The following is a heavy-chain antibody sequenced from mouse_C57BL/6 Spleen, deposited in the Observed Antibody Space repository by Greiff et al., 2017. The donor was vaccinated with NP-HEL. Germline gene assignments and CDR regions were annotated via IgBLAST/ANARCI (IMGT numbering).Heavy chain of an antibody. CDR2: IIPGSGST. Sequence: QVQLQQPGAELVKPGASVKLSCKASGYTFPGSWITWVKQRPGQGLEWIGVIIPGSGSTNYNEKFKSKATLTVDTSSSTAYMQLSSLTSEDSAVYYCARGGTVVPLDYWGQGTTLTVSS. CDR1: GYTFPGSW. V-gene: IGHV1-55*01. J-gene: IGHJ2*01. CDR3: ARGGTVVPLDY. D-gene: IGHD1-1*01.